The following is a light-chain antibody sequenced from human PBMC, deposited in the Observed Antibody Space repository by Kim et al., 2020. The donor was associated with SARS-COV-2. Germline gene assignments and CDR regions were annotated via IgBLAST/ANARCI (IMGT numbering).Light chain of an antibody. J-gene: IGKJ1*01. CDR2: DAS. CDR1: QGISRW. Sequence: DIQMTQSPSTLSASVGDRVTITCRASQGISRWLAWHQQKPGKAPKILIYDASSLESGVPSRFSGSGSVTEFTLTISGLQPDDFATYYCQHYGTFGQGTKVDIK. V-gene: IGKV1-5*01. CDR3: QHYGT.